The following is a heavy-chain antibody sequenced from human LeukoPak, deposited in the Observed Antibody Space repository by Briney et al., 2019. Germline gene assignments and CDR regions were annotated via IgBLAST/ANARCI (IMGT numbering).Heavy chain of an antibody. CDR1: GFTLSNYW. D-gene: IGHD3-3*01. Sequence: PGGSLRLSCAASGFTLSNYWMSWDRRAPGKGLEWVANIKQDGSETYYVDSVRGRFTISRDNAKNSLYLQMNSLRAEDTAVYYCARDFWGAYRVDLFDYWGQGILVTVSS. J-gene: IGHJ4*02. CDR3: ARDFWGAYRVDLFDY. CDR2: IKQDGSET. V-gene: IGHV3-7*01.